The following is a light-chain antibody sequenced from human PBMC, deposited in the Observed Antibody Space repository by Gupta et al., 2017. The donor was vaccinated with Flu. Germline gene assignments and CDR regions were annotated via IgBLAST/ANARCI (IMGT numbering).Light chain of an antibody. Sequence: EIVLTQSPATLSLSPGDRATLSCRASQSVSSYLAWYQQKPGQAPRLLIYDASNRATGLPATFSGSGSGTDFSLTIISLEPEDFAVYYCQHRWNWSSSFGQGTKLDIK. J-gene: IGKJ2*03. CDR2: DAS. CDR3: QHRWNWSSS. CDR1: QSVSSY. V-gene: IGKV3-11*01.